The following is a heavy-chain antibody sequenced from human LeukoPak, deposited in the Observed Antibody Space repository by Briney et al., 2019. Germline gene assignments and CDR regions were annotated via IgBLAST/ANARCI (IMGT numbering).Heavy chain of an antibody. CDR2: TTPILGIA. V-gene: IGHV1-69*10. J-gene: IGHJ4*02. Sequence: VKVSCKTSVCTFISYADSWVGQAPGQELEWMGRTTPILGIANYAQKFKGRLTMTADKSTSKAYMELSSLRSEDTAVYFCAIECGDSLVFDYCGQGTRVTVSS. CDR3: AIECGDSLVFDY. D-gene: IGHD4-17*01. CDR1: VCTFISYA.